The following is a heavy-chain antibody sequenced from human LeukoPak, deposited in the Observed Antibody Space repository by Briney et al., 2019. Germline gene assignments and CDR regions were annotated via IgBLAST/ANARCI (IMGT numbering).Heavy chain of an antibody. D-gene: IGHD2/OR15-2a*01. CDR2: VNQSGST. J-gene: IGHJ5*02. CDR1: GGSFSGYY. V-gene: IGHV4-34*01. Sequence: SETLSLTCGVYGGSFSGYYWSWIRQPPGKGLEWIGEVNQSGSTNYNPSLKSRVTISIDMAKNQFSLKLSSVTAADTAVYYWAKRTGKVYQGNRGKRVHPLGQGTLVTVSS. CDR3: AKRTGKVYQGNRGKRVHP.